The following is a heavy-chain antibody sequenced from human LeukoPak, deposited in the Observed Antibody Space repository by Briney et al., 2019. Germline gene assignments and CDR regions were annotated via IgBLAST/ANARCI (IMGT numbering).Heavy chain of an antibody. Sequence: EASVKVSCKASGYTFTTYGISWVRQAPGQGLEWMGWITAYNGNRNYAEKFQGRVTMTTDTSTSTAYMELRSLRSDDTAVYYCARGPTLYHSDSSGSIDYWGQGTLVTVSS. CDR1: GYTFTTYG. J-gene: IGHJ4*02. CDR3: ARGPTLYHSDSSGSIDY. V-gene: IGHV1-18*01. D-gene: IGHD3-22*01. CDR2: ITAYNGNR.